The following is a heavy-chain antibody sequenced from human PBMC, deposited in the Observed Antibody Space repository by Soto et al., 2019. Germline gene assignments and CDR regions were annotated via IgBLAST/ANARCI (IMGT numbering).Heavy chain of an antibody. V-gene: IGHV1-2*02. Sequence: QVQLMQSGAEAKKPGASVKVSCKASGYTFTDYFMHWVRQAPGQGLEWMGWTNGNSGGTSYAQKFQGRVAMTRDTSISTAYMELSSLTFDATAVYYCARDPADSMIGIDYWGQGTLVTVSS. D-gene: IGHD3-16*01. J-gene: IGHJ4*02. CDR3: ARDPADSMIGIDY. CDR2: TNGNSGGT. CDR1: GYTFTDYF.